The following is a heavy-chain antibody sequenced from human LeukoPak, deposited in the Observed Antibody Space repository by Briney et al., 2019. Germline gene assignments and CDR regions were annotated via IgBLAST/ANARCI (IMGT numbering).Heavy chain of an antibody. V-gene: IGHV3-33*01. CDR1: GSIFSDYG. J-gene: IGHJ4*02. CDR3: ARWAGTVQYYFEY. D-gene: IGHD1-1*01. Sequence: PGRSMRPSRPVSGSIFSDYGSHWVRQAPGKGLEWVAVTRFDGSIKQYADSVKGRYTISRDDSKNTLYLQMNFLKSEDTAVYYCARWAGTVQYYFEYCSQGSLVTVSS. CDR2: TRFDGSIK.